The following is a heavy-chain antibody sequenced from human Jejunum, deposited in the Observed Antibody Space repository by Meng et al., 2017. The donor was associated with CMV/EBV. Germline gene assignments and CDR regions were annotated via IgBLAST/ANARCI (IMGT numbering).Heavy chain of an antibody. D-gene: IGHD6-19*01. CDR2: IDNRGST. J-gene: IGHJ4*02. CDR1: GGSIGRGDFC. Sequence: HLTEPGPGLVGPSQTLSLTCTASGGSIGRGDFCWSWIRQPPGKGLEWIGYIDNRGSTYYNPSLTSRVTVSMDTSKNQFSLKLTSVTAADTAVYYCARGYSSGWYYFHYWGQGTLVTVSS. V-gene: IGHV4-30-4*01. CDR3: ARGYSSGWYYFHY.